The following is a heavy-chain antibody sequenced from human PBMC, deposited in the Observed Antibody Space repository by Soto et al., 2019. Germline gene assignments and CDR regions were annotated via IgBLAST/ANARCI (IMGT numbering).Heavy chain of an antibody. V-gene: IGHV5-51*01. Sequence: GESLKISCKGSGYSFTSYWIGWVRQMPGKGLECMGIIYPGDSDTRYSPSFQGQVTISADKSISTAYLQWSSLKASDTAMYYCARQLPYGGNSYYGMDVWGQGTTVTVSS. CDR3: ARQLPYGGNSYYGMDV. CDR2: IYPGDSDT. J-gene: IGHJ6*02. D-gene: IGHD2-15*01. CDR1: GYSFTSYW.